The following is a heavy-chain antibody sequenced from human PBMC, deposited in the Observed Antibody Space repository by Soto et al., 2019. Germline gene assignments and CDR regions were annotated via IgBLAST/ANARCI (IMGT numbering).Heavy chain of an antibody. CDR2: IIPIFGTA. CDR3: ARDSRFGELYYWFDP. CDR1: GGTFSSYA. V-gene: IGHV1-69*13. J-gene: IGHJ5*02. Sequence: LVKVSCKASGGTFSSYAISWVRQAPGQGLEWMGGIIPIFGTANYAQKFQGRVTITADESTSTAYMELSSLRSEDTAVYYCARDSRFGELYYWFDPWGQGTLVTVSS. D-gene: IGHD3-10*02.